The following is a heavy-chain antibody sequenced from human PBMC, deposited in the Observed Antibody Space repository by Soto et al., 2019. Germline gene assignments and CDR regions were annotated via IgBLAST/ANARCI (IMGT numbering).Heavy chain of an antibody. CDR3: ARSRQRIPIFGVVLRYYYYGMDV. CDR2: IYPGESDT. J-gene: IGHJ6*02. CDR1: GYSFTSYW. Sequence: GESLKISCKGSGYSFTSYWIGWVRQMPGKALEWMVIIYPGESDTRYSPSFQGQVTISADKPISTAYLQWSSLKASDTCMYYSARSRQRIPIFGVVLRYYYYGMDVWGQGTTVTVSS. D-gene: IGHD3-3*01. V-gene: IGHV5-51*01.